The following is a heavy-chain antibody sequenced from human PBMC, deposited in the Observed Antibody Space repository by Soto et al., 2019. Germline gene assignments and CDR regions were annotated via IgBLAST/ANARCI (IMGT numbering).Heavy chain of an antibody. Sequence: EVQLVESGGGLVKPGGSLRLSCAASGFTFSSYIMNWVRQAPGKGLEWVSSISSGSSYTYYADSVKGRFTISRDNAKNSLYLQMNSLRAEDTAVYYCATSIRYGAGNYYTGPLDYWGQGTLVAVSS. J-gene: IGHJ4*02. CDR3: ATSIRYGAGNYYTGPLDY. D-gene: IGHD3-10*01. CDR2: ISSGSSYT. CDR1: GFTFSSYI. V-gene: IGHV3-21*02.